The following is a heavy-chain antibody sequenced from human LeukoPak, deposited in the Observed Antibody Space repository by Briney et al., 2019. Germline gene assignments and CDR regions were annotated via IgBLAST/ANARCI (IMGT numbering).Heavy chain of an antibody. Sequence: SETLSLTCAVSVYSTSSVYYWGWIRQPPGKGLEWIGSIYHSGSTYYNSSLKSRATISVDRSKNQFSLKLSSVTAADTAVYYFARVVVGVTKSFDYWGQGTLVTVSS. CDR3: ARVVVGVTKSFDY. J-gene: IGHJ4*02. CDR2: IYHSGST. V-gene: IGHV4-38-2*01. D-gene: IGHD1-26*01. CDR1: VYSTSSVYY.